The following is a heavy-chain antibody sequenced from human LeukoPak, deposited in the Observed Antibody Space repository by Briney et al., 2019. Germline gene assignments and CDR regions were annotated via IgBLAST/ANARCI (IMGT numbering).Heavy chain of an antibody. D-gene: IGHD2-2*01. Sequence: PGGSLRLSCAASGFTFNSYAMNWVRQAPEKGLEWVSGISGSDERTWYADSVKGRITVSRDNSKNTLYLQMNSLRAEDTAVYYCAKRLTGCSSSSCYHPWGQGTLVTVSS. CDR3: AKRLTGCSSSSCYHP. CDR1: GFTFNSYA. CDR2: ISGSDERT. J-gene: IGHJ5*02. V-gene: IGHV3-23*01.